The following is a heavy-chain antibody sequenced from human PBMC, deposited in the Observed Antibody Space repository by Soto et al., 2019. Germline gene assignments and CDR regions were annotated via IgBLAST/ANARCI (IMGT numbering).Heavy chain of an antibody. CDR1: GYTFTGYY. D-gene: IGHD2-2*01. Sequence: QVQLVQSGAEVKKPGASVKVSCKASGYTFTGYYMHWVRQAPGQGLEWMGWINPNSGGTNYAQKFQGRITMTRDTSTSTAYMELSRLRSDDTAVYYCARGARVVVPAAIKILDYWGQGTLVTVSS. CDR2: INPNSGGT. CDR3: ARGARVVVPAAIKILDY. J-gene: IGHJ4*02. V-gene: IGHV1-2*02.